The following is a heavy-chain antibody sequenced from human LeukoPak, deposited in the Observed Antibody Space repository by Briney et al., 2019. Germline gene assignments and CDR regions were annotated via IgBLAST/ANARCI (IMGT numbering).Heavy chain of an antibody. V-gene: IGHV1-24*01. CDR1: GYTLTELS. J-gene: IGHJ4*02. CDR3: ATDLVMVRGVIITGGD. CDR2: FDPEDGET. Sequence: ASVKVSCKVSGYTLTELSMHWVRQAPGKGLEWMGGFDPEDGETINAQKFQGRVTMTEDTSTDTAYMELSSLRSEDTAVYYCATDLVMVRGVIITGGDWGQGTLVTVSS. D-gene: IGHD3-10*01.